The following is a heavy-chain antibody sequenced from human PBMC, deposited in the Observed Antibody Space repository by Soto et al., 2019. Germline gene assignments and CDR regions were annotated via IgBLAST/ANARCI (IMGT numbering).Heavy chain of an antibody. CDR3: AIFTIFGVVIKFDY. D-gene: IGHD3-3*01. V-gene: IGHV1-69*02. J-gene: IGHJ4*02. Sequence: ASVKVSCKTSGGTFSSYTISWVRQAPGQGLEWMGRIIPILGIANYAQKFQGRVTITADKSTSTAYMELSSLRSEDTAVYYCAIFTIFGVVIKFDYWGQGTLVTVSS. CDR2: IIPILGIA. CDR1: GGTFSSYT.